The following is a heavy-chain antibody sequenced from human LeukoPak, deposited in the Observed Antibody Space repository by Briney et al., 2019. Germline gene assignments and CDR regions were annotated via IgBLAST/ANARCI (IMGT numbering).Heavy chain of an antibody. J-gene: IGHJ1*01. CDR1: GCSISSYY. V-gene: IGHV4-59*12. CDR3: ARNLYGGNSDFQH. Sequence: SETLSLTCTVSGCSISSYYWSWIRQPPGKGLEWIGYIYYGGSTNNNPSLKSRVTISVDPPKNQFSLKLGCLPAVDPAEDTCARNLYGGNSDFQHWGQGTLVIVSS. CDR2: IYYGGST. D-gene: IGHD4-23*01.